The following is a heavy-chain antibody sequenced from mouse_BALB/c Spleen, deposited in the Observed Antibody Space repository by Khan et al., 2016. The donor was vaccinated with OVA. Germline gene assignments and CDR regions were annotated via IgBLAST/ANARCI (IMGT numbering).Heavy chain of an antibody. Sequence: DLVKPGASVKLSCKASGYTFTSYWIHWIKQRPGQGLEWLGRIAPGRGSTSYGEMLTGKTILTVDTSSSTAYIQIISQSTEESAVYVCARSNYCGSELYAMDYWGQGTSVTVSS. CDR3: ARSNYCGSELYAMDY. D-gene: IGHD1-1*01. J-gene: IGHJ4*01. V-gene: IGHV1S41*01. CDR2: IAPGRGST. CDR1: GYTFTSYW.